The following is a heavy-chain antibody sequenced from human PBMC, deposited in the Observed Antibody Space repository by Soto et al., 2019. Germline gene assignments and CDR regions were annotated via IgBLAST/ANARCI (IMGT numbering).Heavy chain of an antibody. CDR2: IYYSGST. D-gene: IGHD3-3*01. J-gene: IGHJ4*02. CDR1: GGSISSYY. CDR3: ARSIFGGVTAGY. V-gene: IGHV4-59*08. Sequence: SETLSLTCTVSGGSISSYYWSWIRQPPGKGLEWIGYIYYSGSTNYNPSLKSRVTISVDTSKNQFSLKLSSVTAADTAVYYCARSIFGGVTAGYWGQGTLVTVSS.